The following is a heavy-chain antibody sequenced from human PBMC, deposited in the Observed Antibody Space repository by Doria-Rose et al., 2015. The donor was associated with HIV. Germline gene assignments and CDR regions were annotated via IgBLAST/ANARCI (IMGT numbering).Heavy chain of an antibody. J-gene: IGHJ4*02. Sequence: QVTLKESGPVLVKPTETLTLTCTVSGVSLSSPGLGVSWIRQPPGKALEWLANIFSDDERSYKTSLKSIHTISRGTSKSQVVLTMTDMDPVDTATYYCARIKSSRWYHKYYFDFWGQGTLVIVSA. CDR3: ARIKSSRWYHKYYFDF. CDR1: GVSLSSPGLG. D-gene: IGHD6-13*01. CDR2: IFSDDER. V-gene: IGHV2-26*01.